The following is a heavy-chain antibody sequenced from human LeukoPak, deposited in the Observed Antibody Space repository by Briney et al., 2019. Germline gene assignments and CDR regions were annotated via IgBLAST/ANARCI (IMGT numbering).Heavy chain of an antibody. Sequence: GASVKVSCKASGYTFTSYGISWVRQAPGQGLEWMGWISAYNGSTNYAQKLQGRVTMTTDTSTSTAYMELRSLRSDDTAVYYCAVTQGLYYYYGMDVWGQGTTVTVSS. J-gene: IGHJ6*02. V-gene: IGHV1-18*01. CDR2: ISAYNGST. CDR3: AVTQGLYYYYGMDV. D-gene: IGHD2-21*02. CDR1: GYTFTSYG.